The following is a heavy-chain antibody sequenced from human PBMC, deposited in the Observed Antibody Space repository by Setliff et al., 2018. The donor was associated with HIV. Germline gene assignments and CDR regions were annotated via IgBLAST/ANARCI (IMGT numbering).Heavy chain of an antibody. V-gene: IGHV1-69*13. CDR3: ATNPEMATINYYYYYMDV. CDR2: IIPIFGTP. D-gene: IGHD5-12*01. Sequence: SVKVSCKASGGTFRGFGISWVVQAPGQGLEWMGQIIPIFGTPRYAQKFQGRVTITADESTSTVYMELSSLISEDTAVYYCATNPEMATINYYYYYMDVWGKGTTVTVSS. J-gene: IGHJ6*03. CDR1: GGTFRGFG.